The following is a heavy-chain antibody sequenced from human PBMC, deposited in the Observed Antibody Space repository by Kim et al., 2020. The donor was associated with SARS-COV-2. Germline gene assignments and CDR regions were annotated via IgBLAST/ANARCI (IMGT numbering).Heavy chain of an antibody. D-gene: IGHD3-3*01. CDR1: GGSFSGYY. J-gene: IGHJ5*02. V-gene: IGHV4-34*01. Sequence: SETLSLTCAVYGGSFSGYYWSWIRQPPGKGLEWIGEINHSGSTNYNPSLKSRDTISVDTSKNQFSLKLSSVTAADTAVYYCARGRRGGLTVFGVVTTGGWFDPWGQGTLVTVSS. CDR2: INHSGST. CDR3: ARGRRGGLTVFGVVTTGGWFDP.